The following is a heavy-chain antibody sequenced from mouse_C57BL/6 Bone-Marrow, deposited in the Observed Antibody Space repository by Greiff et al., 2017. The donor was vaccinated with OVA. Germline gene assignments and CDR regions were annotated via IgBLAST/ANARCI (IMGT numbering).Heavy chain of an antibody. V-gene: IGHV1-81*01. CDR3: AGLGYGYAY. CDR2: IYPRSGNT. D-gene: IGHD1-1*01. J-gene: IGHJ2*01. Sequence: QVQLKESGAELARPGASVKLSCKASGFTFTSYGISWVQQRTGQGLEWIGEIYPRSGNTYYNEKFKGKATLTADNHSSTVFMALRSLTSETSAVYVCAGLGYGYAYWGQGTTLTVAS. CDR1: GFTFTSYG.